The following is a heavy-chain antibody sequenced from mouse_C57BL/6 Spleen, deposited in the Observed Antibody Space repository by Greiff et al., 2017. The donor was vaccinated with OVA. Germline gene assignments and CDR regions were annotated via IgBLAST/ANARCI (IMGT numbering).Heavy chain of an antibody. CDR1: GYAFSSYW. V-gene: IGHV1-82*01. CDR3: STGMDCYYDGFCD. Sequence: QVHVKQSGPELVKPGASVKISCKASGYAFSSYWMNWVKQRPGKGLEWIGRIYPGDGDTNYNGKFKGKATLTADTSSSTAYMQLRSLTSEDSAVYYCSTGMDCYYDGFCDWGQGATLTASS. CDR2: IYPGDGDT. J-gene: IGHJ2*01. D-gene: IGHD2-3*01.